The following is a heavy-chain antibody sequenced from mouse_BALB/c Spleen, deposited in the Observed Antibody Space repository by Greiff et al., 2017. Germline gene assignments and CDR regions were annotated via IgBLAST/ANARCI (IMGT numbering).Heavy chain of an antibody. D-gene: IGHD2-4*01. CDR1: GFTFSSFG. CDR3: AREVYDYEDYYAMDY. Sequence: EVQLQESGGGLVQPGGSRKLSCAASGFTFSSFGMHWVRQAPEKGLEWVAYISSGSSTIYYADTVKGRFTISRDNPKNTLFLQMTSLRSEDTAMYYCAREVYDYEDYYAMDYWGQGTSVTVSS. J-gene: IGHJ4*01. CDR2: ISSGSSTI. V-gene: IGHV5-17*02.